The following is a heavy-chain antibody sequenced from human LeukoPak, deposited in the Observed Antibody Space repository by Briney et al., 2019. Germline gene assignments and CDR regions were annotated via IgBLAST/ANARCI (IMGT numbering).Heavy chain of an antibody. CDR2: IKQDGSEK. Sequence: GGSPRLSCAASGFTFSSYWMSWVRQAPGKGLEWVANIKQDGSEKNYVDSVKGRFTISRDNSKNTLYLQMNSLRAEDTAVYYCAKSVDSSGYYYYYYYGMDVWGQGTTVTVSS. D-gene: IGHD3-22*01. CDR1: GFTFSSYW. V-gene: IGHV3-7*03. J-gene: IGHJ6*02. CDR3: AKSVDSSGYYYYYYYGMDV.